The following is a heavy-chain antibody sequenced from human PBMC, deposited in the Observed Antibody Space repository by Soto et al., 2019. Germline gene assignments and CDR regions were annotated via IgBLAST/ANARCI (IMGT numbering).Heavy chain of an antibody. D-gene: IGHD6-6*01. CDR1: GFTFSAFA. CDR2: ISGSGGST. CDR3: AKDRIAARPRYFDY. V-gene: IGHV3-23*01. J-gene: IGHJ4*02. Sequence: PXGSLRLSCTASGFTFSAFALHWVRQAPGKGLEWVSAISGSGGSTYYADSVKGRFTISRDNSKNTLYLQMNSLRAEDTAVYYCAKDRIAARPRYFDYWGQGTLVTVSS.